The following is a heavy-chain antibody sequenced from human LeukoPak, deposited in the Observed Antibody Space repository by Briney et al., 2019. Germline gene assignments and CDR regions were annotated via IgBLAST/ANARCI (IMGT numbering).Heavy chain of an antibody. V-gene: IGHV4-4*02. CDR2: INHSGST. CDR3: ARAYSSSWYFNWFDP. Sequence: PSETLSLTCAVSGGSISSSNWWSWVRQPPGKGLEWIGEINHSGSTNYNASLESRVTISVDTSKNQFSLKLSSVTAADTAVYYCARAYSSSWYFNWFDPWGQGTLVTVSS. CDR1: GGSISSSNW. J-gene: IGHJ5*02. D-gene: IGHD6-13*01.